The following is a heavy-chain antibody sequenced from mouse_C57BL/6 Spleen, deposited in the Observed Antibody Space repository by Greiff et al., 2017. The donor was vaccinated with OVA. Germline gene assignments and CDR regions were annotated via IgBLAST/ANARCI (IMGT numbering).Heavy chain of an antibody. CDR2: IYPGDGDT. CDR3: ARGDYYGSSYYFDY. J-gene: IGHJ2*01. CDR1: GYAFSSSW. V-gene: IGHV1-82*01. Sequence: VHLVESGPELVKPGASVKISCKASGYAFSSSWMNWVKQRPGKGLEWIGRIYPGDGDTNYNGKFKGKATLTADKSSSTAYMQLSSLTSEDSAVYFCARGDYYGSSYYFDYWGQGTTLTVSS. D-gene: IGHD1-1*01.